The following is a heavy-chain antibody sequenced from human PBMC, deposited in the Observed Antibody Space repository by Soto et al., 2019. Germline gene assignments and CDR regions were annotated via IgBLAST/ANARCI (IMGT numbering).Heavy chain of an antibody. CDR2: ISAYNGNT. V-gene: IGHV1-18*04. CDR1: GYTFTSYG. J-gene: IGHJ6*02. Sequence: GASVKVSCKASGYTFTSYGISWVRQAPGQGLEWMGWISAYNGNTNYAQKLQGRVTMTTDTSTSTAYMELRSLRSDDTAVYYCARALGYCSSTSCYGAPGYGMDVWGQGTTVTVSS. CDR3: ARALGYCSSTSCYGAPGYGMDV. D-gene: IGHD2-2*01.